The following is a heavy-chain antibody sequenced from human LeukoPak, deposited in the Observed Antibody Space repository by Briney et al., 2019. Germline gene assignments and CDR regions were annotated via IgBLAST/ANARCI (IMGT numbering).Heavy chain of an antibody. D-gene: IGHD3-16*01. CDR2: IYHTGST. CDR1: GYSISSGYY. J-gene: IGHJ4*02. V-gene: IGHV4-38-2*02. Sequence: PSDTLSLMCSVSGYSISSGYYLGWFRPPPGDGLGWIATIYHTGSTYYNPSLKSRVTISIDTSKNQFSLRLSSVTAADTAVYYCARLIHGDSDDYWGQGTLVTVTS. CDR3: ARLIHGDSDDY.